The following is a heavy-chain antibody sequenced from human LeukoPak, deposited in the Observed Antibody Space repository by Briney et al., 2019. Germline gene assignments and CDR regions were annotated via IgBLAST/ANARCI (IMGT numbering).Heavy chain of an antibody. Sequence: SETLSLTCTVSGASFSSGDQYWNWIRQSPGKGLEWIGSIHPSGTLYNNPSLESRVTMSMDTSKNQFSLNLNSVTAADTAVYFGSRGLDSRKFGYWGQGTLVTVSS. CDR3: SRGLDSRKFGY. CDR2: IHPSGTL. J-gene: IGHJ4*02. CDR1: GASFSSGDQY. D-gene: IGHD3-22*01. V-gene: IGHV4-31*03.